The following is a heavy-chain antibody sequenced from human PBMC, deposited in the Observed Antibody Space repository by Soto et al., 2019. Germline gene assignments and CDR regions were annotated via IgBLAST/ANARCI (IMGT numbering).Heavy chain of an antibody. J-gene: IGHJ1*01. V-gene: IGHV1-46*03. Sequence: ASVKVSCKASGYTFTSYYMHWVRQAPGQGLEWMGIINPSGGSTSYAQKFQGRVTMTRDTSTSTVYMELSSLRSEDTAVYYCASDHGDYGYFQHWGQGTLVTVSS. CDR3: ASDHGDYGYFQH. D-gene: IGHD4-17*01. CDR1: GYTFTSYY. CDR2: INPSGGST.